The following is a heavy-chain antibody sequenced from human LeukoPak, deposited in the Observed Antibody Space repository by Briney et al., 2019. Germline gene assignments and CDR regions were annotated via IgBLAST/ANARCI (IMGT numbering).Heavy chain of an antibody. CDR1: GGTFSSYA. D-gene: IGHD3-10*01. J-gene: IGHJ4*02. V-gene: IGHV1-69*05. CDR3: ARDGEYYYGSGSYYDFDY. Sequence: ASVKVSCKASGGTFSSYAISWVRQAPGQGLEWMGGIIPIFGTANYAQKLQGRVTMTTDTSTSTAYMELRSLRSDDTAVYYCARDGEYYYGSGSYYDFDYWGQGTLVTVSS. CDR2: IIPIFGTA.